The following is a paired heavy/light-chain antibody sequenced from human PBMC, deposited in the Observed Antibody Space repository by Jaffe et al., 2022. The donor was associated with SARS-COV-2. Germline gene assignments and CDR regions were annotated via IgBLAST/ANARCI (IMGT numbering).Heavy chain of an antibody. J-gene: IGHJ4*02. CDR3: ARVVWQSRHFDY. V-gene: IGHV4-61*02. CDR2: VYGSGNT. CDR1: GGSISSGSYY. D-gene: IGHD6-19*01. Sequence: QVQLQESGPGLVKPSQTLSLTCTVSGGSISSGSYYWSWVRQPAGKGLEWIGRVYGSGNTNYNSSLKSRVTISIDTSKNQFSLKLNSVTAADTAVYYCARVVWQSRHFDYWGQGTLVTVSS.
Light chain of an antibody. J-gene: IGKJ3*01. Sequence: EIVLTQSPGTLSLSPGERATLSCRASQSVSGSYLAWYQQKPGQAPRLLIYGASTRATGIPDRFSGSGSGTDFTLTISRLEPEDFAVYYCQQYGSSPTFGPGTKVDIK. V-gene: IGKV3-20*01. CDR2: GAS. CDR1: QSVSGSY. CDR3: QQYGSSPT.